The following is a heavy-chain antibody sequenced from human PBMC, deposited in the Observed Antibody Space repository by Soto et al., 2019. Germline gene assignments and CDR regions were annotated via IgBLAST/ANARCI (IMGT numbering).Heavy chain of an antibody. CDR1: GFTFDDYA. Sequence: GGSLRLSCAASGFTFDDYAMHWVRQAPGKGLEWVSGISWNSGSIGYADSVKGRFTLSRDNAKNSLYLQMNSLRAEDTALYYCAKEHCSGGSCYPNWFDPWGQGTLVTVSS. CDR2: ISWNSGSI. V-gene: IGHV3-9*01. D-gene: IGHD2-15*01. CDR3: AKEHCSGGSCYPNWFDP. J-gene: IGHJ5*02.